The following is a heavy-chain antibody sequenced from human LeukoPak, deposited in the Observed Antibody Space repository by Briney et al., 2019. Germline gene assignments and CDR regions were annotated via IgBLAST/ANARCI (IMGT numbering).Heavy chain of an antibody. V-gene: IGHV3-33*08. J-gene: IGHJ4*02. Sequence: GGSLRLSCAASGFTFNNYAMNWIRQAPGKGLEWVAVIWFDGSNKYYADSVKGRFTISRDNSKDTLYLQMNSLRAEDTAVYYCARDRDWGCSYCSYWGQGTLVTVSS. CDR3: ARDRDWGCSYCSY. CDR1: GFTFNNYA. D-gene: IGHD7-27*01. CDR2: IWFDGSNK.